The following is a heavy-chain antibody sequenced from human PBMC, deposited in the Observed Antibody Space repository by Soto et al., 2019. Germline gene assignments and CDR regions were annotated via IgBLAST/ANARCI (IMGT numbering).Heavy chain of an antibody. CDR2: ISYDGSNK. CDR1: GFTFSSYG. Sequence: QVQLVESGGGVVQPGRSLRLSCAASGFTFSSYGMHWVRQAPGKGLEWVAVISYDGSNKYYADSVKGRFTISRDNSKNRLYLQMNSLRAEDTAVYYCAKDQCSGGSCYSPFDYWGQGTLVTVSS. D-gene: IGHD2-15*01. V-gene: IGHV3-30*18. CDR3: AKDQCSGGSCYSPFDY. J-gene: IGHJ4*02.